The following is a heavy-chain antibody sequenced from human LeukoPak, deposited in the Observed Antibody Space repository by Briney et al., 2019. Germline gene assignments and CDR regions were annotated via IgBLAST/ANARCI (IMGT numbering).Heavy chain of an antibody. V-gene: IGHV3-21*01. CDR3: ARDGVDYYDSLDAFDI. Sequence: GRSLRLSCAASGFTFSSYSMNWVRQAPGKGLEWVSSISSSSSYIYYADSVKGRFTISRDNAKNSLYLQMNSLRAEDTAVYYCARDGVDYYDSLDAFDIWGQGTMVTVSS. J-gene: IGHJ3*02. CDR1: GFTFSSYS. D-gene: IGHD3-22*01. CDR2: ISSSSSYI.